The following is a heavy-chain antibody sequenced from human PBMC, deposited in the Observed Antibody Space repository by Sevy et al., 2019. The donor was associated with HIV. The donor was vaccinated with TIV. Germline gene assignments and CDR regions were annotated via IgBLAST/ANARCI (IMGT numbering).Heavy chain of an antibody. CDR3: TRELWPGDY. CDR1: GFSFSDYY. D-gene: IGHD2-21*01. CDR2: IYQDGSQE. V-gene: IGHV3-7*01. J-gene: IGHJ4*02. Sequence: LSLTCAACGFSFSDYYMGWVRQAPGKGLEWVANIYQDGSQENYVDSVKGRFTISRDNAKNSVYLQMNSLRVDDTGIYYCTRELWPGDYWGQGTLVTVSS.